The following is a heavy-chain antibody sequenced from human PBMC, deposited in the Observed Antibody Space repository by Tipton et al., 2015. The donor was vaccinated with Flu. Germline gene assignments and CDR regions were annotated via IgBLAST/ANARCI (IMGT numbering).Heavy chain of an antibody. CDR1: GDSISSGFYY. V-gene: IGHV4-61*02. CDR2: INTRGTT. D-gene: IGHD4-11*01. J-gene: IGHJ5*02. Sequence: TLSLTCTVSGDSISSGFYYWSWIRQPAGKGLEWIGRINTRGTTNYNPSLESRVTMSVDTSKNQFSLKLSSVTAADTAVYYCARRDYSNYVSDPKNWFDPWGQGILVTVSS. CDR3: ARRDYSNYVSDPKNWFDP.